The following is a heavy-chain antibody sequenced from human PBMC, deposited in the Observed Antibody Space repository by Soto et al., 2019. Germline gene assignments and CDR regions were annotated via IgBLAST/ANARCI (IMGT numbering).Heavy chain of an antibody. CDR1: GYTFTSYG. CDR2: ISAYNGNT. CDR3: ARDRPVGATNTEYYQH. Sequence: QVQLVQSGAEVKKPGASVKVSCKASGYTFTSYGISWVRQAPGQGLEWMGWISAYNGNTNYAQKLQGRGTMTTDKTTSTAYMELRSLRSDDTAVYYCARDRPVGATNTEYYQHWCQGTLVTVSS. V-gene: IGHV1-18*01. D-gene: IGHD1-26*01. J-gene: IGHJ1*01.